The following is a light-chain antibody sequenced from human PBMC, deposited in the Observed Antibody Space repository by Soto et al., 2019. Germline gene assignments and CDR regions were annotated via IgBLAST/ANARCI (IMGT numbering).Light chain of an antibody. CDR3: QSYDSSLSGYV. Sequence: QSVLTQPPSVSGAPGQRVTISCTGSSSNIGAGYDVHWYQDLPGTAPKLLIYGNSNRPSGVPDRFSGSKSGTSASLAITGLQAEDEADYYCQSYDSSLSGYVFGTGTKLTVL. CDR2: GNS. V-gene: IGLV1-40*01. J-gene: IGLJ1*01. CDR1: SSNIGAGYD.